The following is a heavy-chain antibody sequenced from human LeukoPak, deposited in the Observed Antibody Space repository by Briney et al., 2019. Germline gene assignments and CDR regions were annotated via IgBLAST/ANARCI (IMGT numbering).Heavy chain of an antibody. CDR1: GFTFSSYG. V-gene: IGHV3-23*01. J-gene: IGHJ4*02. Sequence: GGSLRLSCAASGFTFSSYGMHWVRQAPGKGLEWLSAISGSGGSTCYADSVKGRFTISRDNSKNTLYLQMNSLRAEDTAVYYCAKGDYDFWSGPTGWGQGTLVTVSS. CDR3: AKGDYDFWSGPTG. CDR2: ISGSGGST. D-gene: IGHD3-3*01.